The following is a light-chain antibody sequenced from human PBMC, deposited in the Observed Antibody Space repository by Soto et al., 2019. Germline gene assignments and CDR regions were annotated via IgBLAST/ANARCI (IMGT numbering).Light chain of an antibody. V-gene: IGLV1-44*01. Sequence: QSVLTQPPSESGTPGQRVTISCSGSSSNIGSNSVTWFQQLPGTAPNLLISNNNQRPSGVPDRFSGSKSGTSASLAINGLQSEDEADYFCAAGDASLDAWVFGGGTKLTAL. J-gene: IGLJ3*02. CDR2: NNN. CDR3: AAGDASLDAWV. CDR1: SSNIGSNS.